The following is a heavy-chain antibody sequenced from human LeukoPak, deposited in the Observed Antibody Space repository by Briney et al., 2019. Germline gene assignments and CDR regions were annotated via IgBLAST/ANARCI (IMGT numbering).Heavy chain of an antibody. CDR1: GGSISSYY. V-gene: IGHV4-59*01. CDR2: IYYSGST. J-gene: IGHJ5*02. D-gene: IGHD4-17*01. Sequence: PSETLSLTCTVSGGSISSYYWSWIRQPPGKGLEWIGYIYYSGSTNYNPSLKGRVTISVDTSKNQFSLKLSSVTAADTAVYYCARSYGWFDPWGQGTLVTVSS. CDR3: ARSYGWFDP.